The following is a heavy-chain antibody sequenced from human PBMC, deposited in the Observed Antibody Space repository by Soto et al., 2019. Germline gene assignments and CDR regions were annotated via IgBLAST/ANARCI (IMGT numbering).Heavy chain of an antibody. CDR2: IYYSGST. CDR1: GDSISSGGYY. D-gene: IGHD2-2*01. CDR3: AKRPAAIRAFDY. Sequence: SETLSLTCTVSGDSISSGGYYWSWIRQHPGKGLEWIGYIYYSGSTYYNPSLKSRVTISVDTSKNTLYLQMNNLRADDTAVYFCAKRPAAIRAFDYWGQGTLVTVSS. J-gene: IGHJ4*02. V-gene: IGHV4-31*03.